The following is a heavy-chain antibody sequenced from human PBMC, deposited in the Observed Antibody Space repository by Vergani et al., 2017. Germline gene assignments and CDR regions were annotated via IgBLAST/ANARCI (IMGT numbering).Heavy chain of an antibody. Sequence: QVQLQQWGAGLLKPSETLSLTCAVYGGSFSGYYWSWIRQPPGKGLEWIGEINHSGSTNYNASLKSRVTISVDTSKNQFSLKLSSVTAADTAVYYCATFTIFGVVKEGVRWFDPWGQGTLVTVSS. D-gene: IGHD3-3*01. CDR1: GGSFSGYY. J-gene: IGHJ5*02. CDR3: ATFTIFGVVKEGVRWFDP. V-gene: IGHV4-34*01. CDR2: INHSGST.